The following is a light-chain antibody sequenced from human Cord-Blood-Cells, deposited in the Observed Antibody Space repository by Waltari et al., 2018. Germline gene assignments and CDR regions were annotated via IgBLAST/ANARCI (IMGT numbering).Light chain of an antibody. CDR3: QQNYSNPWT. Sequence: DIQMTQSPSSLSASVGDRVTITCRASQGISSYLTWYQQKPGKAPKLLIYAASTLQSGVPSRFSGSGSGTDFTLTISSLQSEDFATYYCQQNYSNPWTFGQGTKLEIK. CDR2: AAS. V-gene: IGKV1-39*01. J-gene: IGKJ1*01. CDR1: QGISSY.